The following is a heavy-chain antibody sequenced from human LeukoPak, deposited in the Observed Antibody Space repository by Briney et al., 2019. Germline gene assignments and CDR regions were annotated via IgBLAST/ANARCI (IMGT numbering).Heavy chain of an antibody. D-gene: IGHD3-10*01. Sequence: ASVKVTCKASGYTFTSYGISWVRQAPGQGLEWMGWISAYNGNTNYAQKLQGRVTMTTDTSTSTAYMELRSLRSDDTAVYYCAREKYYGSGSWDFDYWGQGILVTVSS. CDR2: ISAYNGNT. V-gene: IGHV1-18*01. CDR1: GYTFTSYG. CDR3: AREKYYGSGSWDFDY. J-gene: IGHJ4*02.